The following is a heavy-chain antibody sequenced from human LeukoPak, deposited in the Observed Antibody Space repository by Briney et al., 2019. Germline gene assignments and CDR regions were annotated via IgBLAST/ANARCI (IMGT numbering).Heavy chain of an antibody. V-gene: IGHV4-34*01. CDR2: IDHSGST. CDR3: ARGPRVVVVAATPLFDY. Sequence: SETLSLTCDVYGGSFSGFYWNWIRQPPGKGLEWIGEIDHSGSTNYNPSLKSRVIISVDRANNQFSLKLSSVTAADTAFYYCARGPRVVVVAATPLFDYWGQGTLVTVSS. D-gene: IGHD2-15*01. CDR1: GGSFSGFY. J-gene: IGHJ4*02.